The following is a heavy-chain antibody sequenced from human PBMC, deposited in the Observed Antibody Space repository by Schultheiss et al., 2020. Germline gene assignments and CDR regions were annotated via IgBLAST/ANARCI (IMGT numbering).Heavy chain of an antibody. Sequence: GESLKISCAASGFTFSSYWMSWVRQAPGKGLEWVANIKQDGSEKYYVDSVKGRFTISRDNAKNSLYLQMNSLRAEDTAVYYCARVSKGFGELYWSYYYGMDVWGQGTTVTVSS. D-gene: IGHD3-10*01. CDR2: IKQDGSEK. CDR1: GFTFSSYW. J-gene: IGHJ6*02. V-gene: IGHV3-7*02. CDR3: ARVSKGFGELYWSYYYGMDV.